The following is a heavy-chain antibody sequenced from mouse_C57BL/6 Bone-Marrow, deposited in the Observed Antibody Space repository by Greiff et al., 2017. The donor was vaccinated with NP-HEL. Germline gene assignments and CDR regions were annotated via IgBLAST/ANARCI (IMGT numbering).Heavy chain of an antibody. Sequence: QVQLQQSGPELVKPGASVKISCKASGYAFSSSWMNWVKQRPGKGLEWIGRIYPGDGDTNYNGKFKGKATLTADKSSSTAYMQLSSLTSEDSAVYFCARGGELGLFDYWGQGTTLTVSS. J-gene: IGHJ2*01. D-gene: IGHD4-1*01. CDR1: GYAFSSSW. CDR3: ARGGELGLFDY. CDR2: IYPGDGDT. V-gene: IGHV1-82*01.